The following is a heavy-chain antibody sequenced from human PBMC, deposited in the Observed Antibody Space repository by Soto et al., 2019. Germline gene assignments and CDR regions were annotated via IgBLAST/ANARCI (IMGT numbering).Heavy chain of an antibody. Sequence: PGESLKISCAASGFTFSNAWMSWVRQAPGKGLEWVGRIKSKTDGGTTDYAAPVKGRFTISRDDSKNTLYLQMNSLKTEDTAVYYCTTPGADFWSGPNDAFDIWGQGTMVTVSS. CDR2: IKSKTDGGTT. V-gene: IGHV3-15*01. J-gene: IGHJ3*02. CDR3: TTPGADFWSGPNDAFDI. CDR1: GFTFSNAW. D-gene: IGHD3-3*01.